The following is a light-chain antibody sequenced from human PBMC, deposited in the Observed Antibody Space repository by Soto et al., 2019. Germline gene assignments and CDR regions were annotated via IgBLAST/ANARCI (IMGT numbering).Light chain of an antibody. CDR3: SSYAGSNNLEV. V-gene: IGLV2-8*01. Sequence: QSALTQPPSASGSPGQSVTISCTGTSSDFGGYNYVSWYQQHPGKAPKLMIYEVSTRPSGVPDRFSGSKSGNTASLTVSGLQAEDEADYYCSSYAGSNNLEVFGTGTKVTLL. CDR2: EVS. J-gene: IGLJ1*01. CDR1: SSDFGGYNY.